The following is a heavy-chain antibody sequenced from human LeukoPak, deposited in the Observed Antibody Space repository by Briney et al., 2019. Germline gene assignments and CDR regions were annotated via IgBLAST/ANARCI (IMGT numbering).Heavy chain of an antibody. CDR1: GGSISSSNW. CDR3: ARVRSSSWYARLRAEYFQH. D-gene: IGHD6-13*01. J-gene: IGHJ1*01. Sequence: SETLSLTCAVSGGSISSSNWWSWVRQPPGKGLEWIGEIYHSGSTNYNPSLKSRVTISVDTSKNQFSLKLSSVTAADTAVYYCARVRSSSWYARLRAEYFQHWGQGTLVTVSS. V-gene: IGHV4-4*02. CDR2: IYHSGST.